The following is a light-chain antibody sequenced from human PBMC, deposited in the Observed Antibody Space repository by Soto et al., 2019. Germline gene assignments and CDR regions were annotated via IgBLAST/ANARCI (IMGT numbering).Light chain of an antibody. J-gene: IGKJ1*01. V-gene: IGKV3-15*01. Sequence: EIVMTQSPATLSVSPGERATLSCRASQSVSSNLAWYQQKPRQAPRLLIYGASTRATGSPARFSGSWSGTEFLLTISSLQSEDFAVYYCQQYNNWPPVTFGQGTKVEIK. CDR3: QQYNNWPPVT. CDR1: QSVSSN. CDR2: GAS.